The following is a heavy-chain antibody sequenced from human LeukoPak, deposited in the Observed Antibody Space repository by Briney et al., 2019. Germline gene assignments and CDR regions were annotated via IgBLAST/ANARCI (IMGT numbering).Heavy chain of an antibody. J-gene: IGHJ4*02. D-gene: IGHD2-2*01. CDR1: GFTFSSYA. V-gene: IGHV3-23*01. CDR2: ISGSGGST. CDR3: AKDPYGTRYFDY. Sequence: GGSLRLSCAASGFTFSSYAMSWVRHAPGKGLELVSAISGSGGSTFYSDSVKGRFTMSRDNSKNMLYLQMNSLRAEDTAIYYCAKDPYGTRYFDYWGQGTLVTVSS.